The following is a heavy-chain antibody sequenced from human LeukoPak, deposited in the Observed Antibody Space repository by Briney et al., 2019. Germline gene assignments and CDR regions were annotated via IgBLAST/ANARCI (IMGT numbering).Heavy chain of an antibody. J-gene: IGHJ4*02. CDR2: IYYSGST. V-gene: IGHV4-59*01. Sequence: SETLSLTCTVSGGSISSYYWSWIRQPPGKGLEWIGYIYYSGSTNYNPSLKSRVTISVDTSKNQSSLKLSSVTAADTAVYYCARAEGYSYGYYFDYWGQGTLVTVSS. D-gene: IGHD5-18*01. CDR1: GGSISSYY. CDR3: ARAEGYSYGYYFDY.